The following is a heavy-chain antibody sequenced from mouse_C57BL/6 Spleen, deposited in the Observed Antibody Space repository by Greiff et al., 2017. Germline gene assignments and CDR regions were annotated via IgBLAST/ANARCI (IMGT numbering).Heavy chain of an antibody. CDR3: ARQEYDYDGYWYFDV. CDR1: GFTFSDYY. D-gene: IGHD2-4*01. Sequence: EVHLVESGGGLVQPGGSLKLSCAASGFTFSDYYMYWVRQTPEKRLEWVAYISNGGGSTYYPDTVKGRFTISRDNAKNTLYLQMSRLKSEDTAMYYCARQEYDYDGYWYFDVWGTGTTVTVSS. V-gene: IGHV5-12*01. CDR2: ISNGGGST. J-gene: IGHJ1*03.